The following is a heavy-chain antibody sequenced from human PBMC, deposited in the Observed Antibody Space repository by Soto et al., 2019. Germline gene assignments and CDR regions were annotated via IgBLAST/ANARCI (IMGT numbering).Heavy chain of an antibody. CDR1: GGSISTYY. J-gene: IGHJ4*02. V-gene: IGHV4-59*01. CDR3: AMHSYGVLGSFDY. Sequence: PSETLSLTCTVSGGSISTYYWSWIRQPPGKGLEWIGYFYYSGSTNYNPSLKSRVTISTDTSKNQFSLRLSSATAADTAVYYCAMHSYGVLGSFDYWGQGALVTVSS. D-gene: IGHD5-18*01. CDR2: FYYSGST.